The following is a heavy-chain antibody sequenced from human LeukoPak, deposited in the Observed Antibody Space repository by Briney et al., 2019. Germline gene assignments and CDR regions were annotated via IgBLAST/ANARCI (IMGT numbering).Heavy chain of an antibody. CDR2: IKQDGSEK. J-gene: IGHJ4*02. Sequence: GGSLRLSCAASGFTFSSYWMSWVRQAPGKGLEWVAHIKQDGSEKYYVDSVKGRFTISRDNAKNSLYLQMNSLRAEDTAVYYCARGAPIMVDPGPMASWGQGTLVTVSS. V-gene: IGHV3-7*01. D-gene: IGHD2-8*01. CDR1: GFTFSSYW. CDR3: ARGAPIMVDPGPMAS.